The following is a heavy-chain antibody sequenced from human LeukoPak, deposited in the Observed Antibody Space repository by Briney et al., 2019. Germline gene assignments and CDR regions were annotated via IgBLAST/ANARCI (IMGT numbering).Heavy chain of an antibody. J-gene: IGHJ5*02. D-gene: IGHD2-15*01. V-gene: IGHV1-2*02. CDR3: ARDRLRLGYERTNWFDP. Sequence: ASVKVSCKASGDSFTGFHMQWVRQAPGEGLEWMGWVNRNSCGTNYAQKFQGRVTMTRDTSISTVYMELSRLGSDDTAVYYCARDRLRLGYERTNWFDPWGQGTLVTVSS. CDR1: GDSFTGFH. CDR2: VNRNSCGT.